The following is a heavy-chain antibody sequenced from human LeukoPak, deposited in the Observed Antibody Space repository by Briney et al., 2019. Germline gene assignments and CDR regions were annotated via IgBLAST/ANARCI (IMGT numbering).Heavy chain of an antibody. CDR1: GGSISSSSYY. CDR3: ARARGTGPIDF. D-gene: IGHD1/OR15-1a*01. CDR2: VNHSGST. V-gene: IGHV4-39*07. Sequence: PSETLSLTCTVSGGSISSSSYYWGWIRQPPGKGLEWIGEVNHSGSTNYNLSLKSRVTISADTSKNQFSLKVTSVTAADTAVYYCARARGTGPIDFWGQGTRVTVSS. J-gene: IGHJ4*02.